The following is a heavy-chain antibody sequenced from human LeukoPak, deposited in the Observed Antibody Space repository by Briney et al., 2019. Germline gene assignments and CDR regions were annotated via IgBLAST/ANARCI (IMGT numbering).Heavy chain of an antibody. J-gene: IGHJ4*02. CDR1: GFTLSTYG. CDR2: ISGSGVGT. CDR3: AKASGSYNAGD. V-gene: IGHV3-23*01. D-gene: IGHD3-10*01. Sequence: GGSLRLSCIASGFTLSTYGMSWVRQAPGKGPEWVSAISGSGVGTYYTDSVKGRFTISRDNPKNTLYLQMNSLRAEDTAVYYCAKASGSYNAGDWGQGTLVTVSS.